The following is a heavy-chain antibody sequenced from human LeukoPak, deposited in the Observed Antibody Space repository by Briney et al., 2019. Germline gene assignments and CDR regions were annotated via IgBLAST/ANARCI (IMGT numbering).Heavy chain of an antibody. CDR2: ISSSSSYI. D-gene: IGHD3-10*01. CDR1: GFTFSSYS. V-gene: IGHV3-21*01. CDR3: AHTGGADAFDI. J-gene: IGHJ3*02. Sequence: GGSLRLSCAASGFTFSSYSMNWVRQAPGKGLEWVSSISSSSSYIYYADSVKGRFTISRDNAKNSLYLQMNSLRAEDTAVYYCAHTGGADAFDIWGQGTTVTVSS.